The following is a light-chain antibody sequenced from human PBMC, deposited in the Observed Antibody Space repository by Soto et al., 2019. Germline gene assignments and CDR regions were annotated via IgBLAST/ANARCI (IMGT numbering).Light chain of an antibody. V-gene: IGKV3-20*01. CDR1: QSFSSSY. CDR2: AAS. CDR3: QQYGSSGT. Sequence: EVLLTQSPVTLSLSPGERATLSCRASQSFSSSYLAWYQLKPGQAPRLLIYAASTRATGIPDRFSGSGSGTDFTLTISRLEPEDFAVYYCQQYGSSGTFGQGTKVDIK. J-gene: IGKJ1*01.